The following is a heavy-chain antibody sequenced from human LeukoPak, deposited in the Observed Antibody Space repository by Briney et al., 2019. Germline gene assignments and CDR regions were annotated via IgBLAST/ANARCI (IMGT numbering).Heavy chain of an antibody. J-gene: IGHJ3*02. CDR2: ISSSSSYI. CDR1: GFTFSSYS. V-gene: IGHV3-21*01. D-gene: IGHD3-22*01. Sequence: GGSLRLSCAASGFTFSSYSMNWVRQAPGKGLEWVSSISSSSSYIYYADPVKGRFTISRDNAKNSLYLQMNSLRAEDTAVYYCAREPHRYYDSSVASRDIWGQGTMVTVSS. CDR3: AREPHRYYDSSVASRDI.